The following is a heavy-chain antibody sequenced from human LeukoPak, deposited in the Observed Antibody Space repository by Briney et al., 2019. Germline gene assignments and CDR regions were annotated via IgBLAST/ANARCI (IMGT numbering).Heavy chain of an antibody. Sequence: GGSLRLSCAASGFTFSSYWLHWVRQAPGKGLVWMACIQYDGTDTKYAGSVKGRFTISRDNAKNMLYLQMNSLRAEDTAVYYCARALGCPMMTGWSQGTLVTVSS. CDR2: IQYDGTDT. CDR3: ARALGCPMMTG. CDR1: GFTFSSYW. J-gene: IGHJ4*02. V-gene: IGHV3-74*03. D-gene: IGHD3-22*01.